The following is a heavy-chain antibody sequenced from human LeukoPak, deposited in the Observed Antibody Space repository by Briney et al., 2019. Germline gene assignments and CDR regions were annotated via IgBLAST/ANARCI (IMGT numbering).Heavy chain of an antibody. J-gene: IGHJ4*02. CDR1: GFTFSDYY. CDR3: ARDGAYDFWSGYPSYYFDY. Sequence: GGSLRLSCAASGFTFSDYYMSWIRQAPGKGLEWVSYISSSGSTIYYADSVKGRFTISRDNAKNSLYLQMNSLRAEDTAVYYCARDGAYDFWSGYPSYYFDYWGQGTLVTVSS. CDR2: ISSSGSTI. V-gene: IGHV3-11*04. D-gene: IGHD3-3*01.